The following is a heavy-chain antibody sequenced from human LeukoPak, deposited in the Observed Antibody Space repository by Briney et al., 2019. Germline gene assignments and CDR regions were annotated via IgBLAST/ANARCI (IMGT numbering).Heavy chain of an antibody. CDR3: AGSGSYYDAIDY. CDR1: GFTFSSYS. V-gene: IGHV3-21*01. Sequence: PGGSLRLSCAASGFTFSSYSMNWVCQAPGKGLEWVSSISSSSSYIYYADSVKGRFTISRDNAKNSLYLQMNSLRAEDTAVYYCAGSGSYYDAIDYWGQGTLVTISS. CDR2: ISSSSSYI. D-gene: IGHD1-26*01. J-gene: IGHJ4*02.